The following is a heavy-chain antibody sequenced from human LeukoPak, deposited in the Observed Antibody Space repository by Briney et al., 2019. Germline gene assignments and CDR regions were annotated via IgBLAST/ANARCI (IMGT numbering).Heavy chain of an antibody. CDR1: GGSISSSSYS. CDR3: ARQEELGYCSGGSCYRNDAFDI. D-gene: IGHD2-15*01. CDR2: IYYSGST. J-gene: IGHJ3*02. V-gene: IGHV4-39*01. Sequence: PSETLSLTCTVSGGSISSSSYSWGWIRQPPGKGLEWIGSIYYSGSTYYNPSLKSRVTISVDTSKNQFSLKLSSVTAADTAVYYCARQEELGYCSGGSCYRNDAFDIWGQGTMVTVSS.